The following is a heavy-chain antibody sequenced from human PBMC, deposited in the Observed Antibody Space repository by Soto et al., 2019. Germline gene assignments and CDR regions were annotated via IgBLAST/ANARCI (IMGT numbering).Heavy chain of an antibody. D-gene: IGHD6-6*01. V-gene: IGHV4-4*07. CDR3: ARLGSSSSEGNGWFDP. CDR1: GGSISSYY. CDR2: IYTSGST. Sequence: QVQLQESGPGLVKPSETLSLTCTVSGGSISSYYWSWIRQPAGKGLEWIGRIYTSGSTNYNPSLKSRVTMSVDPSKNQFSLKLSSVTAADTAVYYCARLGSSSSEGNGWFDPWGQGTLVTVSS. J-gene: IGHJ5*02.